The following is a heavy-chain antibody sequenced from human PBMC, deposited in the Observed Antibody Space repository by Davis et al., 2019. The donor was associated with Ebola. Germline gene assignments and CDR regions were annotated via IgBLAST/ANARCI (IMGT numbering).Heavy chain of an antibody. CDR3: ARLFDFWSGYSDFDF. CDR2: VSPGDSDT. Sequence: GESLKISCQGSEYSFSDYWIGWVRQMPGKGLEWMGVVSPGDSDTKYSPSFQGQVTISADKSISTAYLQWSSLKASDTAIYYCARLFDFWSGYSDFDFWGQGTLVTVSS. D-gene: IGHD3-3*01. V-gene: IGHV5-51*01. CDR1: EYSFSDYW. J-gene: IGHJ4*02.